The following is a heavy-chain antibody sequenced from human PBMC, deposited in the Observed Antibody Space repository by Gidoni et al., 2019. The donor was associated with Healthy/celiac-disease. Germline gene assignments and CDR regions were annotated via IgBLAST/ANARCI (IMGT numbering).Heavy chain of an antibody. CDR3: ARDLSSLQWLVSRIDY. D-gene: IGHD6-19*01. CDR1: GYTFTSYY. V-gene: IGHV1-46*01. CDR2: INPSGGST. J-gene: IGHJ4*02. Sequence: QVQLVQSGAEVKKPGAAVKVSCKASGYTFTSYYMHWVRQAPGQGLEWMGIINPSGGSTSYAQKFQGRVTMTRDTSTSTVYMELSSLRSEDTAVYYCARDLSSLQWLVSRIDYWGQGTLVTVSS.